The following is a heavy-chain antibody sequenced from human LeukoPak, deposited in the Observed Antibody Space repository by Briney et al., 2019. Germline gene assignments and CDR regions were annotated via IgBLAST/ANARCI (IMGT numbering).Heavy chain of an antibody. CDR1: GGSIRSSYYY. Sequence: SETLSLTCTVSGGSIRSSYYYWGWIRQPPGKGLEWIASIYYSGSTYYNPSLKSRVTISVDTSRNQFSLKLSSVTAADTAVYYCASLAVAGLSEGYWGQGTLVIVSS. V-gene: IGHV4-39*01. J-gene: IGHJ4*02. D-gene: IGHD6-19*01. CDR2: IYYSGST. CDR3: ASLAVAGLSEGY.